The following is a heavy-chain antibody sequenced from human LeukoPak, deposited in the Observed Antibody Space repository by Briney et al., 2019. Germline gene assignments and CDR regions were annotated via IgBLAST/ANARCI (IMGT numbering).Heavy chain of an antibody. CDR1: GVSISSSNSY. CDR3: ARDNRVFDFWSGYYMEPYFDY. CDR2: IYYSGST. J-gene: IGHJ4*02. V-gene: IGHV4-39*07. D-gene: IGHD3-3*01. Sequence: PSETLSLTCTVSGVSISSSNSYWGWIRQPPVKGLEWIGSIYYSGSTYYNPSLKSRVTISVDTSKNQFSLKLSSVTAADTAVYYCARDNRVFDFWSGYYMEPYFDYWGQGTLVTVSS.